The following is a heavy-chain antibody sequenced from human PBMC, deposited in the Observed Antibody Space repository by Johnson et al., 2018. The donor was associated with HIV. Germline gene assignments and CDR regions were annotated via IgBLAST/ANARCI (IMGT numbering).Heavy chain of an antibody. CDR1: GFTFDDYA. CDR3: AKDRGVAGPLDAFDI. D-gene: IGHD6-19*01. CDR2: ISWNSGSI. Sequence: VQLMESGGGLVQPGRSLRLSCAASGFTFDDYAMHCVRQAPGKGLEWVSGISWNSGSIGYADSVKGRFTISRDNAKNSLYLQMNSLRAEDTALYYCAKDRGVAGPLDAFDIWGQGTMVTVSS. V-gene: IGHV3-9*01. J-gene: IGHJ3*02.